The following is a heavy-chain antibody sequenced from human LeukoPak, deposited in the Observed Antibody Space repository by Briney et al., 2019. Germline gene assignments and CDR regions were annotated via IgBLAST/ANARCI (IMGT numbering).Heavy chain of an antibody. CDR2: THYSGSS. Sequence: SETLSLTCSVSGSSIIDYYWTWIRQSPGKAPEWIGYTHYSGSSGSSPSLKSRVTISVDTSKNQFSLKLSSVTAADTAVYYCARVVVVPAAIWPYYYYYMDVWGKGTTVTVSS. CDR3: ARVVVVPAAIWPYYYYYMDV. V-gene: IGHV4-59*01. J-gene: IGHJ6*03. CDR1: GSSIIDYY. D-gene: IGHD2-2*01.